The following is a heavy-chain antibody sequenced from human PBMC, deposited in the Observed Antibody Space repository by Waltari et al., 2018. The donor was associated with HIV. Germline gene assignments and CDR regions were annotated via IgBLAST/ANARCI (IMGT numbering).Heavy chain of an antibody. CDR1: GFSFSNSA. CDR3: SKEGGLIGDDY. V-gene: IGHV3-23*01. Sequence: EVQLLESGGGLVQPGGSLRLSCAASGFSFSNSAMSWVRQAPGKGLGWVAVIKPAGRRTFYADSVKGRFTISRDNSKNTLYLQLNSLRAEDTAIYYCSKEGGLIGDDYWGQGTLVTVSS. J-gene: IGHJ4*02. CDR2: IKPAGRRT. D-gene: IGHD3-22*01.